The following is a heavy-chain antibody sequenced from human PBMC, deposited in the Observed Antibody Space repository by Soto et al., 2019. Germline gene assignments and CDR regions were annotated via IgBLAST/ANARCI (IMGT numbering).Heavy chain of an antibody. CDR3: AKELFDDYTLDS. Sequence: GGSLRLSCAASGFTFSSYAMSWVRQAPGKGLEWVSAISGSGGSTYYADSVKGRFTISRDNSKNTLYRQMNSLRAEDTAVYYGAKELFDDYTLDSWGQGPLFTVS. J-gene: IGHJ4*02. V-gene: IGHV3-23*01. CDR1: GFTFSSYA. CDR2: ISGSGGST. D-gene: IGHD4-4*01.